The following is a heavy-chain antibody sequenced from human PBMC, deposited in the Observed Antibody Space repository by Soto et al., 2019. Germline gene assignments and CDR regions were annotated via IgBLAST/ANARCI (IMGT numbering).Heavy chain of an antibody. CDR1: GFSFSNYC. J-gene: IGHJ4*02. CDR2: IRQDGSEK. D-gene: IGHD3-10*01. CDR3: ARDGYYFGSGTYFDS. Sequence: EVQLVESGGGLVQPGGSLRLACVVSGFSFSNYCMNWVRQAPGKGLEWVANIRQDGSEKYYVESLTGRFTISRDNTKNSLYLQLKSLRSEDTAVYYCARDGYYFGSGTYFDSWDQGTLVTVSS. V-gene: IGHV3-7*01.